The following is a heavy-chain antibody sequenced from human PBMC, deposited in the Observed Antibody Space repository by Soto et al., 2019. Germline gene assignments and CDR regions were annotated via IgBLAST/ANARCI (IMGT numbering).Heavy chain of an antibody. CDR1: GFTFSNAW. CDR2: IKGKTNGGTT. CDR3: TTGPVLYYDSSGFAY. J-gene: IGHJ4*02. V-gene: IGHV3-15*01. D-gene: IGHD3-22*01. Sequence: PGGSLRLSCAASGFTFSNAWMSWVRQAPGMGLEWVGRIKGKTNGGTTDYAAPVKGRFTMSRDDSKNTLYLQMNSLKTEDTAVYYCTTGPVLYYDSSGFAYWGQGTLVTVSS.